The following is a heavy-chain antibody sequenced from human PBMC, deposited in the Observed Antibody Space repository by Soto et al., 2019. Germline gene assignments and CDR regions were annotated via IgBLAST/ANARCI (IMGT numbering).Heavy chain of an antibody. CDR1: GGSVRAPDW. V-gene: IGHV4-4*02. CDR2: VHISGHS. Sequence: SETLSLTCTLSGGSVRAPDWWNWVRQSPDKGLEWIAEVHISGHSNYNPSLRSRASVSIDSSKNQFYLNLNSVTAADTAIYYCARVRQGCSANNCYFDPWGQGTQVTVSS. J-gene: IGHJ5*01. D-gene: IGHD1-1*01. CDR3: ARVRQGCSANNCYFDP.